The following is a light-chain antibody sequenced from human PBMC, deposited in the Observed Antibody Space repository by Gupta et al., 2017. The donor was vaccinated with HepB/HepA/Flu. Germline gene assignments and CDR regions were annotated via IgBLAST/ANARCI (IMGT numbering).Light chain of an antibody. CDR3: QESDSTPFT. Sequence: DIQMTQSPSSLSASVGDRVTITCRASQSINNYLNWYQQKPGKAPTLLIYAASSLHSGVPSRFSGSRSGTDFTLTISRLQPEDFATYYCQESDSTPFTFGPGTKVDIK. J-gene: IGKJ3*01. CDR2: AAS. V-gene: IGKV1-39*01. CDR1: QSINNY.